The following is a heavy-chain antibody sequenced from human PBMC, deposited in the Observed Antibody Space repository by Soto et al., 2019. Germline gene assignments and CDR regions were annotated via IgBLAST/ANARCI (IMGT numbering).Heavy chain of an antibody. D-gene: IGHD2-21*02. CDR1: GESISSSSYY. Sequence: SEILSLTCIVSGESISSSSYYWGWIRQPPGKGLEWIGSIYYSGRTYYNPSFKSRVTISIDTSKNQFSLKLSSVTATDTAVYYCARQRTTVVTQAYFDHWGQGALVTVSS. J-gene: IGHJ4*02. CDR2: IYYSGRT. CDR3: ARQRTTVVTQAYFDH. V-gene: IGHV4-39*01.